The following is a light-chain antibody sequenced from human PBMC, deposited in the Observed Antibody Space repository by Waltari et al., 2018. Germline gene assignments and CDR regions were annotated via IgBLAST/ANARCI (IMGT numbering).Light chain of an antibody. CDR1: QSVLFSSNSKNY. J-gene: IGKJ4*01. CDR3: QQRSNWPA. V-gene: IGKV4-1*01. CDR2: WAS. Sequence: DIVMTQSPDSLAVSLGERATINCTSSQSVLFSSNSKNYLAWYQQKPGQPPKLLIYWASTRESGVPDRFSGSGSGTDFTLTISSLEPEDFAVYYCQQRSNWPAFGGGTKVEIK.